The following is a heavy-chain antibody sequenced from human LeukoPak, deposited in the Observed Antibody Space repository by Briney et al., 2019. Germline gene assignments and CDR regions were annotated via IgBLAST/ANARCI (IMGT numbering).Heavy chain of an antibody. D-gene: IGHD3-3*01. CDR3: ARERLDFWSGYYIRWFDP. Sequence: KPSQTLSLTCTVSGGSISGGSYYWSWIRQPAGKGLEWIERIYASGSTNYHPSLKSRFTISADTSKNQFSLKLSSVTAADTAVYYCARERLDFWSGYYIRWFDPWGQGTLVTVSS. CDR1: GGSISGGSYY. CDR2: IYASGST. V-gene: IGHV4-61*02. J-gene: IGHJ5*02.